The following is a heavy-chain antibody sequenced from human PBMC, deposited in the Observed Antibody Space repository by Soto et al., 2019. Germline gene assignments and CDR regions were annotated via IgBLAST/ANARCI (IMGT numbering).Heavy chain of an antibody. CDR1: GYTFTSYY. D-gene: IGHD4-17*01. V-gene: IGHV1-46*01. CDR3: AREGTVTIFFDGGYYGMDV. CDR2: INPSGGST. J-gene: IGHJ6*02. Sequence: GASVKVSCKASGYTFTSYYMHWVRQAPGQGLEWMGIINPSGGSTSYAQKFQGRVTMTRDTSTSTVYMELSSLRSEDTAVYYCAREGTVTIFFDGGYYGMDVWGQGTTVTVSS.